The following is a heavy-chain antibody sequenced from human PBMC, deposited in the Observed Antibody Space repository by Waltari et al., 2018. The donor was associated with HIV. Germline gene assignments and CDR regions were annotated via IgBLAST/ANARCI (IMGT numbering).Heavy chain of an antibody. D-gene: IGHD1-20*01. CDR3: ARRITGTYYYYYGMDV. V-gene: IGHV4-39*07. CDR1: GGSISSSSYY. CDR2: IYYSCST. J-gene: IGHJ6*02. Sequence: QLQLQESGPGLVKPSETLSLTCTVSGGSISSSSYYWGWIRQPPGKGLEWIGSIYYSCSTYYNPSLKSRVTISVDTSKNQFSLKLSSVTAADTAVYYCARRITGTYYYYYGMDVWGQGTTVTVSS.